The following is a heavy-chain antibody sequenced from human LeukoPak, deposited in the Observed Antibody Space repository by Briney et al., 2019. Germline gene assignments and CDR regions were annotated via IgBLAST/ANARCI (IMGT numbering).Heavy chain of an antibody. D-gene: IGHD2-2*01. CDR3: AEHRTRGVVVPAALKY. CDR1: GFTFSSYG. J-gene: IGHJ4*02. V-gene: IGHV3-33*06. CDR2: IWYDGSNK. Sequence: GSLRLSCAASGFTFSSYGMHWVRQAPGKGLEWVAVIWYDGSNKYYADSVKGRFTISRDNSKNTLYLQMNSLRAEDTAVYYCAEHRTRGVVVPAALKYWGQGTLVTVSS.